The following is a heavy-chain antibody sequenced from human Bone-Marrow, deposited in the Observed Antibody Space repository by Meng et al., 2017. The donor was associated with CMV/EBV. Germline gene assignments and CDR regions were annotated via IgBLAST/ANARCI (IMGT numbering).Heavy chain of an antibody. CDR3: ARGPNSGSYSGWFDP. CDR1: GGSITSYY. Sequence: QVQLQESGPGLVKPSATLSLACTVSGGSITSYYWSWIRQPPGKGLEWIGYFYYSGSANYNPSLKSRVTLSVDTSKNQFSLKLTSVTAADTAVYYCARGPNSGSYSGWFDPWGQGTLVTVSS. J-gene: IGHJ5*02. D-gene: IGHD1-26*01. V-gene: IGHV4-59*01. CDR2: FYYSGSA.